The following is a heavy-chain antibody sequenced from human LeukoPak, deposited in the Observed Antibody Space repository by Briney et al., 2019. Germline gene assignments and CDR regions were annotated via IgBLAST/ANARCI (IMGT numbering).Heavy chain of an antibody. Sequence: PGGSLRLSCVASGFTFSSNWMNWVRQAPGKGLEWVSAISGSGGSTYYADSVKGRFTISRDNSKNTLYLQMNSLRAEDTAVYYCAKGVNYYDSSGSHWGQGTLVTVSS. CDR2: ISGSGGST. V-gene: IGHV3-23*01. CDR3: AKGVNYYDSSGSH. CDR1: GFTFSSNW. J-gene: IGHJ4*02. D-gene: IGHD3-22*01.